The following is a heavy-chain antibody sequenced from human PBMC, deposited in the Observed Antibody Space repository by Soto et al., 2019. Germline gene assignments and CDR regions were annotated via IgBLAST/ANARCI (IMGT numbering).Heavy chain of an antibody. CDR1: GGCISSSY. J-gene: IGHJ5*02. CDR2: IYYSGST. V-gene: IGHV4-59*01. Sequence: SYPISLTCTACGGCISSSYWGSIRQPPGKGLEWIGYIYYSGSTNYNPSLKSRVTISVDTSKNQFSLKLSSVTAADTAVYYCARKIAAAGIFDPWGQGTLVTVSS. CDR3: ARKIAAAGIFDP. D-gene: IGHD6-13*01.